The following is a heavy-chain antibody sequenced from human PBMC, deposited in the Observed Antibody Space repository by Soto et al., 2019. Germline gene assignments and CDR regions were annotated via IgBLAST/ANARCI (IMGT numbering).Heavy chain of an antibody. Sequence: PSETLSLTCTVTGGPISSYYCSCIRQPPGKGPEWIGYIYYSGSTNYNPSLKSRVTISVDTSKNQFSMKLSSVTAADTAVYYCARSLFYRDYDYWGQGTLVTVSS. V-gene: IGHV4-59*01. CDR2: IYYSGST. D-gene: IGHD4-17*01. CDR1: GGPISSYY. CDR3: ARSLFYRDYDY. J-gene: IGHJ4*02.